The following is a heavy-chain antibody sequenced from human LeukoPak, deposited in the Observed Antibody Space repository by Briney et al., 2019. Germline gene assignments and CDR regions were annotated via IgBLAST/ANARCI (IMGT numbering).Heavy chain of an antibody. J-gene: IGHJ4*02. Sequence: PGGSLRLSCEASGFTFDSYVMHWVRQAPGRGLEWVAVISRDEGNQQYVDSGKGRFSISRDNSKNTLYLQMNSLTAEDTAVYYCAGDSGGAFYRHFDKWGQGTLVTVSS. D-gene: IGHD2-8*02. CDR2: ISRDEGNQ. CDR1: GFTFDSYV. CDR3: AGDSGGAFYRHFDK. V-gene: IGHV3-30*03.